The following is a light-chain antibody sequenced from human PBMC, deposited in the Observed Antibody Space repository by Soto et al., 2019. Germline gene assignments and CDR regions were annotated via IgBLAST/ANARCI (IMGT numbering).Light chain of an antibody. Sequence: QSALTQPASVSGSPGQSITISCTGTSSDVGGYNSVSWYQQHPGKAPKLIIYDVSNRPSGVSNRFSGSKSGNTASLTISGLQAEDEVDYSCSSYTISSTLGVFGGGTKLTVL. V-gene: IGLV2-14*01. CDR2: DVS. CDR1: SSDVGGYNS. J-gene: IGLJ3*02. CDR3: SSYTISSTLGV.